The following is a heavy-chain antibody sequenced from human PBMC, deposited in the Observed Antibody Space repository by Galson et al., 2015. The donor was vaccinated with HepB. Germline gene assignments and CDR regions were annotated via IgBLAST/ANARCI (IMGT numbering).Heavy chain of an antibody. Sequence: SVKVSCKASGGTFSRYTISWVRQAPGQGLEWMGRSIPLLGIANYAQKFQGRVTIVADKSTNTAYMELSSLRSEDTAVYYCAGDPQGDIAVVGWFDPWGQGTLVTVSS. D-gene: IGHD2-2*01. J-gene: IGHJ5*02. CDR2: SIPLLGIA. CDR3: AGDPQGDIAVVGWFDP. V-gene: IGHV1-69*02. CDR1: GGTFSRYT.